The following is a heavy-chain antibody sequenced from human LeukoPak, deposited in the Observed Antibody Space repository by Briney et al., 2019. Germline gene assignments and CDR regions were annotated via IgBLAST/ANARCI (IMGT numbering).Heavy chain of an antibody. CDR2: ISGDGVST. Sequence: PGGSLRLSCVASGLPIGDFAMHWVRQAPGQGLEWVSLISGDGVSTFFTDSVKGRFSISRDNSKNSLFLEMSSLRTEDTAMYYCARESGNFDYWGQGTLVAVSS. V-gene: IGHV3-43*02. J-gene: IGHJ4*02. CDR3: ARESGNFDY. CDR1: GLPIGDFA.